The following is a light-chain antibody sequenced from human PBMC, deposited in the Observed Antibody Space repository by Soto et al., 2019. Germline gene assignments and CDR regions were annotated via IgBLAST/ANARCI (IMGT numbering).Light chain of an antibody. V-gene: IGKV3D-20*02. J-gene: IGKJ5*01. CDR3: QQRDSWPIT. CDR1: QSVSSSY. CDR2: GAS. Sequence: NVLSQSPCTLSLSQGERATLPCRASQSVSSSYLAWYQQKPGQAPRLLIYGASSRATGIPDRFSGSGSGTDFTLTISRLEPDDFAVYYCQQRDSWPITFGQGTRLEI.